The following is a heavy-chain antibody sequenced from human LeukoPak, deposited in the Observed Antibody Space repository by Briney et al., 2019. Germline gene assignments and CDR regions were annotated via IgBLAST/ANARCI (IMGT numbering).Heavy chain of an antibody. J-gene: IGHJ4*02. D-gene: IGHD3-22*01. CDR3: AKAGSGYPYVGFDY. CDR1: GFTFDDYA. CDR2: ISWDGGST. V-gene: IGHV3-43D*03. Sequence: GGSLRLSCAASGFTFDDYAMHWVRQAPGKGLEWVSLISWDGGSTHYADSVKGRFIISRDNSKNSLYLQMNSLRAEDTALYYCAKAGSGYPYVGFDYWGQGTLVTVSS.